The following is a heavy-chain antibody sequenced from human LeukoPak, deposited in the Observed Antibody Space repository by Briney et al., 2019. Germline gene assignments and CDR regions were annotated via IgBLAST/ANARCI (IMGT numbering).Heavy chain of an antibody. Sequence: GASVKVSCKASGYTFTSYGISWVRQAPGQGLECMGWINPNSGGTNYAQKFQGRVTMTRDTSTSTAYMELRSLRSDDTAVYYCARGWELLGYFDYWGQGTLVTVSS. D-gene: IGHD1-26*01. V-gene: IGHV1-18*01. CDR1: GYTFTSYG. J-gene: IGHJ4*02. CDR2: INPNSGGT. CDR3: ARGWELLGYFDY.